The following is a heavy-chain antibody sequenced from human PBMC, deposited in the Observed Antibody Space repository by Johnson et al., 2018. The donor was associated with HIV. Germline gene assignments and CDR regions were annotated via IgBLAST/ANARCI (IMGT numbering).Heavy chain of an antibody. D-gene: IGHD1-26*01. Sequence: QVPLVESGGGVVQPGRSLRLSCAASGFTFSSYAMHWVRQAPGKGLEWVAVISYDGGNKYYADSVKGRFTISRDNSKNTLYLQMNSLNTDDTAFYYCARVRGGRENAFDIWGQGTMVTVSS. CDR3: ARVRGGRENAFDI. CDR2: ISYDGGNK. CDR1: GFTFSSYA. J-gene: IGHJ3*02. V-gene: IGHV3-30*04.